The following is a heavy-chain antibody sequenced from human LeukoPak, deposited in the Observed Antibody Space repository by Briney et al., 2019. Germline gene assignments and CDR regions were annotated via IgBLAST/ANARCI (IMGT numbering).Heavy chain of an antibody. CDR2: ISSSSSTI. J-gene: IGHJ6*03. D-gene: IGHD6-6*01. Sequence: PGGSLRLSCAASGVTFSSYTMNWVRQAPGKGLEWVSDISSSSSTIYYADSVKGRFTISRDNAKNSLYLQMNSLRVEDTAVYYCARDISSASRGMDVWGKGTTVTVSS. V-gene: IGHV3-48*01. CDR3: ARDISSASRGMDV. CDR1: GVTFSSYT.